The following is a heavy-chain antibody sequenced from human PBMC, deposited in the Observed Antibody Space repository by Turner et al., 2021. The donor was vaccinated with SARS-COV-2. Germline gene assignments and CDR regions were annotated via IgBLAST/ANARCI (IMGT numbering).Heavy chain of an antibody. Sequence: QVQLVESGGGVVQPGRSLRLSCAASGFTFSSYGMHWVRQAPVKGLGWVAVISYDGSNKYYADSVKGRFTISRDNSKNTLSLQMNSLRAEDTAVYYCAKEGLLVSLDYWGQGTPVTVSS. V-gene: IGHV3-30*18. CDR3: AKEGLLVSLDY. D-gene: IGHD2-15*01. CDR1: GFTFSSYG. CDR2: ISYDGSNK. J-gene: IGHJ4*02.